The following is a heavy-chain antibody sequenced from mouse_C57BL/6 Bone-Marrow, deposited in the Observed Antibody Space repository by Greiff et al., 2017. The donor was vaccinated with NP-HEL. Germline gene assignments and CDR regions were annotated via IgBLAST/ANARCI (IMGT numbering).Heavy chain of an antibody. CDR2: ISSGGSYT. CDR1: GFTFSSYG. V-gene: IGHV5-6*01. Sequence: EVQLLQSGGDLVKPGGSLKLSCAASGFTFSSYGMSWVRQTPDKRLEWVATISSGGSYTYYPDSVKGRFTISRDNAKNTLYLQMSSLKSEDTARYYCASPYDYDVAWFAYWGQGTLVTVSA. CDR3: ASPYDYDVAWFAY. D-gene: IGHD2-4*01. J-gene: IGHJ3*01.